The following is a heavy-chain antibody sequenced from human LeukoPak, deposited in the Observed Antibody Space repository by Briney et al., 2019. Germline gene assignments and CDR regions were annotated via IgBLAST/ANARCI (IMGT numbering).Heavy chain of an antibody. J-gene: IGHJ6*03. CDR1: GYTFTSYD. CDR3: ARSEFYYSDYDYYYMDV. Sequence: ASVKVSCKASGYTFTSYDINWVRQATGQGLEWMGWMNPNSGNTGYAQKFQGRVTMTRNTSISTAYMELSSLRSEDTAVYYCARSEFYYSDYDYYYMDVWGKGTTVTVSS. V-gene: IGHV1-8*01. D-gene: IGHD4-11*01. CDR2: MNPNSGNT.